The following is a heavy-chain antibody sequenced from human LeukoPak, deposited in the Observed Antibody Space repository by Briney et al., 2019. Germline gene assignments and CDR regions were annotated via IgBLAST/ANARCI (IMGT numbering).Heavy chain of an antibody. Sequence: SETLSLTCAVYGGSFSGYYWSWIRQPPGKGLEWIGEINHSGSTNYNPSLKSRVTISVDTSKNQFSLKLSSVTAADTAVYYCARGRYDFWSGYFQLPGGGLVYYFDYWGQGTLVTVSS. CDR1: GGSFSGYY. J-gene: IGHJ4*02. CDR2: INHSGST. V-gene: IGHV4-34*01. D-gene: IGHD3-3*01. CDR3: ARGRYDFWSGYFQLPGGGLVYYFDY.